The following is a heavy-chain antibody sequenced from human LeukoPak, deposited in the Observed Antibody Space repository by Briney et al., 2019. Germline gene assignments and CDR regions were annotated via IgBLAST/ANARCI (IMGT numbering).Heavy chain of an antibody. CDR3: AKHGVGYCSSTRCYTLYNWFDP. CDR1: GWSFSCYY. CDR2: INHSGST. V-gene: IGHV4-34*01. D-gene: IGHD2-2*02. J-gene: IGHJ5*02. Sequence: KPSETLSLTCAVYGWSFSCYYWSYIRQPPGKGLEWIGEINHSGSTNYNPSLKRRVTISVDTSKSQFSLKLSSVTAADKAVYYCAKHGVGYCSSTRCYTLYNWFDPWGQGTLVTVSS.